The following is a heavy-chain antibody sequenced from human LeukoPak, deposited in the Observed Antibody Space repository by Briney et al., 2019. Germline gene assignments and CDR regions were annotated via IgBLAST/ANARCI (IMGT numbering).Heavy chain of an antibody. CDR1: GFTFSSYE. CDR2: ISSSGSTI. J-gene: IGHJ5*02. D-gene: IGHD2-15*01. CDR3: ARSVVMVGGTRWFDP. V-gene: IGHV3-48*03. Sequence: GGSLRLSCAASGFTFSSYEMNWVRQAPGKGLEGVSYISSSGSTIYYADSVKRRFTISRDNAKNSLYLQMHSLRAEDTAVYYCARSVVMVGGTRWFDPWGQGTLVTVSS.